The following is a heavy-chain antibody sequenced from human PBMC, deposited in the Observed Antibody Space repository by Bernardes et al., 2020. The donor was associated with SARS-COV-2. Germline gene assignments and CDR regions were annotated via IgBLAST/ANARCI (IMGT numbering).Heavy chain of an antibody. CDR1: GGSISSYY. J-gene: IGHJ5*02. D-gene: IGHD3-10*01. CDR2: IYYSGST. Sequence: SETLYLTCTVSGGSISSYYWSWIRQPPGKGLEWIGYIYYSGSTNYNPSLKSRVTISVDTSKNQISLKLSSVTAADTAVYYCARGNSGIGWFDPWGQGTLVTVSS. V-gene: IGHV4-59*01. CDR3: ARGNSGIGWFDP.